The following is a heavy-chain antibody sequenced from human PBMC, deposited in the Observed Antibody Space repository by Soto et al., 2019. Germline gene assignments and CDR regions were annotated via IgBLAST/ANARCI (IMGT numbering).Heavy chain of an antibody. Sequence: PSETLSLTCTVSDDSISSGVYYWSWIRQHPEKGLEWIGFSYYSGSAYYNPSLKSRVTILVDTSKNQFSLKLSSVTAADTAVYYCARVLYSSGWATFDYWGQGTLVTVSS. CDR3: ARVLYSSGWATFDY. V-gene: IGHV4-31*03. CDR1: DDSISSGVYY. J-gene: IGHJ4*02. CDR2: SYYSGSA. D-gene: IGHD6-19*01.